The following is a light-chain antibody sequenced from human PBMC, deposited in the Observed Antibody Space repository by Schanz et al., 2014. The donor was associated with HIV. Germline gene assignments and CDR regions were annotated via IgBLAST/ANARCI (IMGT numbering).Light chain of an antibody. V-gene: IGKV4-1*01. CDR2: WAS. CDR1: QSVLYSSSKKNL. J-gene: IGKJ2*01. Sequence: DIVMTQSPDSLAVSLGERATINCKSSQSVLYSSSKKNLLAWYQQKPGQPPKQLIYWASTRESGVPDRFSGSGSGTDFTLTINSLQAEDVAVYYCQQYYTTPYTFGQGTKLEIK. CDR3: QQYYTTPYT.